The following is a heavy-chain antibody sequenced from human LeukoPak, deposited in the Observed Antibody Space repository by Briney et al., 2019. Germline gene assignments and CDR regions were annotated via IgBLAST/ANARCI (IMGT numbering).Heavy chain of an antibody. CDR1: GGSISSYF. CDR2: ISYSGST. V-gene: IGHV4-59*08. J-gene: IGHJ4*02. CDR3: ARGGVVRGVIPLDY. D-gene: IGHD3-10*01. Sequence: SETLSLTCTVSGGSISSYFWSWIRQPPGRGLEWIGYISYSGSTNYNPSLKSRVTISVDTSKNQFSLKLSSVTAADTAVYYCARGGVVRGVIPLDYWGQGTLVTVSS.